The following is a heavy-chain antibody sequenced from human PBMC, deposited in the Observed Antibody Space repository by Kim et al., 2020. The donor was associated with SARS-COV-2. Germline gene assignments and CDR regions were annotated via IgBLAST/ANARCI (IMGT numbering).Heavy chain of an antibody. CDR1: GGSISSYY. Sequence: SETLSLTCTVSGGSISSYYWSWIRQPPGKGLEWIGYIYYSGSTNYNPSLKSRVTISVDTSKNQFSLKLSSVTAADTAVYYCARGTLSSSWFYWGQGTLVTVSS. CDR3: ARGTLSSSWFY. J-gene: IGHJ4*02. D-gene: IGHD6-13*01. CDR2: IYYSGST. V-gene: IGHV4-59*13.